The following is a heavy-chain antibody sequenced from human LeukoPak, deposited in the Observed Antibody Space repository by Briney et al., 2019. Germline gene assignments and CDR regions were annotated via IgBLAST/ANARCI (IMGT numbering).Heavy chain of an antibody. CDR3: AKAGYRGSSVNYFDY. Sequence: PGGSLRLSCAPSGFTFSSYAMSWVRQAPGMGLEWLSAISGSGGNTYYADSVKGRFTISRDNSQNTLSLQINSLRAEDTAVYFCAKAGYRGSSVNYFDYWGQGTLVTVSS. D-gene: IGHD6-6*01. J-gene: IGHJ4*02. CDR1: GFTFSSYA. CDR2: ISGSGGNT. V-gene: IGHV3-23*01.